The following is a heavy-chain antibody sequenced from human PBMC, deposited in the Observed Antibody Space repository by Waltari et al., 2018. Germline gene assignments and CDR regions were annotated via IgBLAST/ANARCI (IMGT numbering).Heavy chain of an antibody. V-gene: IGHV4-39*01. J-gene: IGHJ4*02. CDR1: GTSVTTTNYF. CDR2: IYFTGST. D-gene: IGHD6-13*01. Sequence: QLHLQLSGPGLVKPSETLSLTCAVSGTSVTTTNYFWGWIRQPPGKGLEWIGRIYFTGSTDYNPSLKSRVTISMDTSTNQFSLNLRSVTAADTAVYYCARGIWQQLAHFDSWGQGTLVTVSS. CDR3: ARGIWQQLAHFDS.